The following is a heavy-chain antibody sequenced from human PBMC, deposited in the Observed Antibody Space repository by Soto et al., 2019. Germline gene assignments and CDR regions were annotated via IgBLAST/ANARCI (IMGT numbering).Heavy chain of an antibody. CDR2: IIPMLGMS. Sequence: QVQLVQSGAEVKKPGSPVRVSCTASGDTFNFYTISWVRQVPGQGPEWMGKIIPMLGMSNYAQKFQGRVTTMADKSTSTGYMNLSGLTSEDKAVYYCATTYGSGSTHFDYWGQGTLVTVSS. D-gene: IGHD3-10*01. V-gene: IGHV1-69*02. J-gene: IGHJ4*02. CDR3: ATTYGSGSTHFDY. CDR1: GDTFNFYT.